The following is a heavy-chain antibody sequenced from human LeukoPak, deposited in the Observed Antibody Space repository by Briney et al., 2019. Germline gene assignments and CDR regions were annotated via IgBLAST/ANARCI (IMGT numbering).Heavy chain of an antibody. CDR1: GFTFSSYE. CDR2: IRSIVTSI. J-gene: IGHJ4*02. V-gene: IGHV3-48*03. D-gene: IGHD6-13*01. Sequence: GGSLRLSCAASGFTFSSYEMNWVRQAPGKGLEWVSLIRSIVTSIAYVDSVKGRFTISRDSAKNSLYLQMDSLRAEDTAVYYCARGISRSYHRHFDYWGQGILVTVYS. CDR3: ARGISRSYHRHFDY.